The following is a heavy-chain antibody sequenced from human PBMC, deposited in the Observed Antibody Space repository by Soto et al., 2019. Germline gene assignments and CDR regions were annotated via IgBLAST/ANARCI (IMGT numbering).Heavy chain of an antibody. CDR1: GFRFSDYG. D-gene: IGHD3-10*01. V-gene: IGHV3-33*06. CDR3: TNWRGRLNFDY. J-gene: IGHJ4*02. Sequence: LRLSCAASGFRFSDYGMHWVRQAPGKGLEWVAAIFSDGNTKQYADSVKGRFSVSRDNSENTLYLQMTSLRVDDTAVYYCTNWRGRLNFDYWGQGTLVTVYS. CDR2: IFSDGNTK.